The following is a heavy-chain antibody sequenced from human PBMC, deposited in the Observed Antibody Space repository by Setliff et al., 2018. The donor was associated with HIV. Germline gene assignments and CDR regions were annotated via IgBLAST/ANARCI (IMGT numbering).Heavy chain of an antibody. CDR2: IYYSGST. CDR3: ARGGTVLPPGAFDI. Sequence: SETLSLTCTVSGYSISSGYYWSWIRQPPGKGLEWIGSIYYSGSTNYNPSLKSRVTISVDTSKNQFSLKLSSVTAADTAVYYCARGGTVLPPGAFDIWGQGTMVTVSS. V-gene: IGHV4-38-2*02. CDR1: GYSISSGYY. D-gene: IGHD2-15*01. J-gene: IGHJ3*02.